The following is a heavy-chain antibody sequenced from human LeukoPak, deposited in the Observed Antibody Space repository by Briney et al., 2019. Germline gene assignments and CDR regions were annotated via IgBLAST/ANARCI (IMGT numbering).Heavy chain of an antibody. D-gene: IGHD5-24*01. CDR3: ARGRWLQFSD. V-gene: IGHV4-59*01. Sequence: SETLSLTCTVSGGSISNYYWNWIRQPPGKGLEWIGYIYFTGSTNYNPSLRSRVTISLDTSKNQFSLKLSSVTAADTAIYYCARGRWLQFSDWGPGTLVTVSS. CDR2: IYFTGST. J-gene: IGHJ4*02. CDR1: GGSISNYY.